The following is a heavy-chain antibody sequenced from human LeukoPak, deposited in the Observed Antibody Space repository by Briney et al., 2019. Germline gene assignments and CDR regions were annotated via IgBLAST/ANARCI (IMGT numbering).Heavy chain of an antibody. CDR3: VRDLMGSGSTTAYLHH. CDR1: GFTFSAYS. J-gene: IGHJ1*01. V-gene: IGHV3-21*01. CDR2: ISRRSRHV. D-gene: IGHD1-1*01. Sequence: GGSLRLSCAASGFTFSAYSMNWVRQAPGKGLEWVSSISRRSRHVYYAGSVKGRFTISRDNAKNSLYLQMNSLRAEDMVVYFCVRDLMGSGSTTAYLHHWGQGTLVTVSS.